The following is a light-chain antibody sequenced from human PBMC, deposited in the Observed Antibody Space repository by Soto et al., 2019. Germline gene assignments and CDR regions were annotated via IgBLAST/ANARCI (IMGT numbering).Light chain of an antibody. J-gene: IGKJ3*01. CDR3: QQRTNWPRAFT. CDR2: DTS. CDR1: QSVSSY. Sequence: EIVLTQSPATLSLSPGERATLSCRASQSVSSYLAWYQQKPGQALRLLIYDTSARATGIPARFGGSGSGTDFTLTISSLEPEDVAVYYCQQRTNWPRAFTFSPGTKVDIK. V-gene: IGKV3-11*01.